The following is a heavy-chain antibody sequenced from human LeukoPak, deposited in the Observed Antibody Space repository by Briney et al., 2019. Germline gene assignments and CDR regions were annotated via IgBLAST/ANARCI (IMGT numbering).Heavy chain of an antibody. D-gene: IGHD3-22*01. V-gene: IGHV1-8*03. J-gene: IGHJ3*02. Sequence: GASVKVSCKASGYTFTSYGINWVRQATGQGLEWMGWMNPNSGNTGYAQKFQGRVTITRNTSISTAYMELSSLRSEDTAVYYCARGFATYYYDSSGYYAFDIWGQGTMVTVSS. CDR2: MNPNSGNT. CDR3: ARGFATYYYDSSGYYAFDI. CDR1: GYTFTSYG.